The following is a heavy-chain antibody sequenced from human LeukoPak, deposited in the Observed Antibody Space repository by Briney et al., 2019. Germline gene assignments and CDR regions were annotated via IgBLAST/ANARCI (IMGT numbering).Heavy chain of an antibody. D-gene: IGHD3-9*01. V-gene: IGHV3-23*01. J-gene: IGHJ3*02. CDR1: GFTFSSYW. Sequence: GGSLRLSCAASGFTFSSYWMSWVRQAPGKGLEWVSAISGSGGSTYYADSVKGRFTISRDNSKNTLYLQMNSLRAEDTAVYYCAKGVNYDILTGYFPGDAFDIWGQGTMVTVSS. CDR2: ISGSGGST. CDR3: AKGVNYDILTGYFPGDAFDI.